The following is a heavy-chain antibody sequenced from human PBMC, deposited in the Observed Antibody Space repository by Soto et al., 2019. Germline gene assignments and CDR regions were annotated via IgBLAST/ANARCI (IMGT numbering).Heavy chain of an antibody. J-gene: IGHJ4*02. Sequence: GGSLRLSCAASGFTFSSYAMSWVRQAPGKGLEWVSAISGSGGSTYYADSVKGRFTISRDNSKNTLYLQMNSLRAEDTAVYYCAKAPCEPNDYGHLILDCYFDYWGQGTLVTVSS. CDR1: GFTFSSYA. CDR2: ISGSGGST. V-gene: IGHV3-23*01. CDR3: AKAPCEPNDYGHLILDCYFDY. D-gene: IGHD4-17*01.